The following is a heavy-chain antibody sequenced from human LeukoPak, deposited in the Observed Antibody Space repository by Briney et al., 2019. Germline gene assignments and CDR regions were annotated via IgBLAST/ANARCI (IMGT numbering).Heavy chain of an antibody. CDR3: ARHRRGYSGYVDY. CDR1: GYSFTSYW. CDR2: IYPGDSDT. D-gene: IGHD5-12*01. V-gene: IGHV5-51*01. Sequence: GESLKISCKGSGYSFTSYWIGWVRQMPGKGVEWVGIIYPGDSDTRYSPSFQGQVTMSADKSISTAYLQWSSLKASDTAMYYCARHRRGYSGYVDYWGQGTLVTVSS. J-gene: IGHJ4*02.